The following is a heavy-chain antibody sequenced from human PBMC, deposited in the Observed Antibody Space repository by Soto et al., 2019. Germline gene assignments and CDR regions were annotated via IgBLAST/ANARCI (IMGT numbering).Heavy chain of an antibody. CDR1: GYTFTSYY. Sequence: SVTVSCKPSGYTFTSYYMHLVRQAPGQGREGMGIINPSSSSITYALKMQSRVTMTKETSTSTVDMALSSWRTEDPAVHYCAEMRKYAFDIWGQGTLVTVSS. J-gene: IGHJ3*02. CDR3: AEMRKYAFDI. CDR2: INPSSSSI. V-gene: IGHV1-46*04.